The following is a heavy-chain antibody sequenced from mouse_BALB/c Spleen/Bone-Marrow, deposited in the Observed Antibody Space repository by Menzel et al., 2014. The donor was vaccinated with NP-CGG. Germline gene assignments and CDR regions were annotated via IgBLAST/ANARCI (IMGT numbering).Heavy chain of an antibody. V-gene: IGHV7-3*02. J-gene: IGHJ2*01. Sequence: EVKLVESGGGLVQPGGSLRLSCATSGFTFTDYYMGLVRQPPGKALEWLGFIRNKANGYATEYSASVKGRFTISRDNSQSILYLQMNTLRAEDSATYYCARDDYGRGYWGQGTTLTVSS. D-gene: IGHD1-1*01. CDR2: IRNKANGYAT. CDR3: ARDDYGRGY. CDR1: GFTFTDYY.